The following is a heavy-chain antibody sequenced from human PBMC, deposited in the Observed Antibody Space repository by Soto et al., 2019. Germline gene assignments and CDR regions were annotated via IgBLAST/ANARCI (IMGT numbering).Heavy chain of an antibody. Sequence: GGSLRLSCAASGFTFSSYSMNWVRQAPGKGLEWVSYISSSSSNIYYADSVKGRFTISRDNAKNSLYLQMNSLRAEDTAVYYCARGIGRYDFWSGPYDYWGQGTLVTVSS. V-gene: IGHV3-48*01. J-gene: IGHJ4*02. CDR1: GFTFSSYS. D-gene: IGHD3-3*01. CDR3: ARGIGRYDFWSGPYDY. CDR2: ISSSSSNI.